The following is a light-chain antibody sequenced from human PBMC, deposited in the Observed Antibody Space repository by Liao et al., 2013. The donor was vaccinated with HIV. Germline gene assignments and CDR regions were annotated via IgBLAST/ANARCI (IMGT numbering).Light chain of an antibody. CDR1: KLGDKY. CDR2: QDN. J-gene: IGLJ1*01. Sequence: SYELTQPPSVSVSPGQTASITCSGDKLGDKYACWYQQKPGQSPVLVIYQDNKRPSGIPERFSGSNSGNTATLTISRVEAGDEADYYCQVWDSNFYVFGTGTKVTVL. CDR3: QVWDSNFYV. V-gene: IGLV3-1*01.